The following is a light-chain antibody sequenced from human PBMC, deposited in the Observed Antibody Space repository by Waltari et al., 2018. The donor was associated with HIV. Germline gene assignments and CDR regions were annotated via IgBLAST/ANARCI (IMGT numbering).Light chain of an antibody. CDR2: RAS. J-gene: IGKJ1*01. V-gene: IGKV1-5*03. CDR3: QQYKINWM. CDR1: QSISNY. Sequence: DIPMTQSPSTLSASIGDRVTITFPVTQSISNYLAWYQQKPGKVTKLLIYRASSLESGVPSRFSGSGSGTEFTLTISSLQPDDFATYYCQQYKINWMFGQGTKVEIK.